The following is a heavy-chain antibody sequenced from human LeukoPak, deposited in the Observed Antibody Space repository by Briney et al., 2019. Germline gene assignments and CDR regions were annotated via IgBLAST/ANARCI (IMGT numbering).Heavy chain of an antibody. D-gene: IGHD5-18*01. CDR2: ISSSSSFI. Sequence: GGSLRLSCAASGFTFSDYNMNWVRQAPGKGLEWVSSISSSSSFIYYADSVKGRFTISRDNAEKSVYLQMDSLRAEDTAVYYCARDAYSYGFYYYDYWGQGTLVTASS. CDR3: ARDAYSYGFYYYDY. V-gene: IGHV3-21*01. CDR1: GFTFSDYN. J-gene: IGHJ4*02.